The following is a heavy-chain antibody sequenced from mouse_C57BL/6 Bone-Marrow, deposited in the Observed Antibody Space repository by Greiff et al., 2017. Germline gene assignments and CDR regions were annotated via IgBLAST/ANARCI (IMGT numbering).Heavy chain of an antibody. CDR2: IDPRDGST. CDR3: ARLEFDGSSGDWYVDV. D-gene: IGHD1-1*01. CDR1: GYTFTSYD. V-gene: IGHV1-85*01. Sequence: QVQLQQSGPELVKPGASVKLSCKASGYTFTSYDINWVKQRPGQGLEWIGWIDPRDGSTKYNEKFKGKATLPVDKSSSTAYMELPGLTSEDSAVYFCARLEFDGSSGDWYVDVWGTGPTVTVSS. J-gene: IGHJ1*03.